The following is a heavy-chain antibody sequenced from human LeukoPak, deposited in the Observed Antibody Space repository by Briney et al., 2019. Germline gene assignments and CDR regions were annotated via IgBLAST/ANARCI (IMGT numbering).Heavy chain of an antibody. D-gene: IGHD2-2*02. J-gene: IGHJ6*03. CDR1: GFTFSSYS. CDR3: ARDAGGYSYYYMDV. CDR2: ISSSSTYI. V-gene: IGHV3-21*01. Sequence: PGGSLRLSCAVSGFTFSSYSMSWVRQAPGMGLEWVSSISSSSTYIYYADSVKGRFTISRDNAKNSLYLQMNSLRAEDTAVYYCARDAGGYSYYYMDVWGKGTTVTISS.